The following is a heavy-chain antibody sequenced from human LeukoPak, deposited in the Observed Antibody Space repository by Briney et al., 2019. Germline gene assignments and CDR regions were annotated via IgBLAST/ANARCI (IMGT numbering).Heavy chain of an antibody. D-gene: IGHD1-26*01. CDR3: AKDEVGGHFEY. CDR2: IKEDGSQK. J-gene: IGHJ4*02. Sequence: GGSLRLSCAASGFTFSSYEMNWVRQAPGKGLEWVAKIKEDGSQKYYVDSVKGRFTISRDNAKNSLYLQMNSLRAEDTAVYYCAKDEVGGHFEYWGQGTLVTVSS. V-gene: IGHV3-7*01. CDR1: GFTFSSYE.